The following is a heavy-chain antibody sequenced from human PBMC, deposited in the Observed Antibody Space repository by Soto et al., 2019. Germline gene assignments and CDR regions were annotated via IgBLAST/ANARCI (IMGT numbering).Heavy chain of an antibody. D-gene: IGHD2-15*01. CDR1: GGTFSRYA. CDR2: IIPIFGTA. J-gene: IGHJ6*02. CDR3: ARVEYSAAMDV. V-gene: IGHV1-69*06. Sequence: GASVKVSCQASGGTFSRYAISWVRQAPGQGLEWMGGIIPIFGTANYAQKFQGRVTITADKSASTAYMELSSLRSQHTAVYYCARVEYSAAMDVWGQGTTPTVSS.